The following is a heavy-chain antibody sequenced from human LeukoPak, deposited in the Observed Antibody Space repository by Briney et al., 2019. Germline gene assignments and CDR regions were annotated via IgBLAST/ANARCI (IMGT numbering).Heavy chain of an antibody. D-gene: IGHD4-11*01. Sequence: GASVNVSCTASGGTFSSYAISWVRQAPGQGLEWMGRIIPIFGIANYAQKFQGRVTITADKSTSTAYMELSSLRSEDTAVYYCAREVVTTNRNWFDPWGQGTLVTVSS. V-gene: IGHV1-69*04. J-gene: IGHJ5*02. CDR2: IIPIFGIA. CDR3: AREVVTTNRNWFDP. CDR1: GGTFSSYA.